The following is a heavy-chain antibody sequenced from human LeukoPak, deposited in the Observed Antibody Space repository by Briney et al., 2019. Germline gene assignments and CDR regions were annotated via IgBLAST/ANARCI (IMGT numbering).Heavy chain of an antibody. CDR3: AKAFVGGHGYGYFDF. V-gene: IGHV3-23*01. Sequence: GGSLRLSCAASASXFSKYAMSWVRQAPGKGLEWVSSISESGVSTYYTDSVKGRFTISRDNSKNTLYLQINSLRAEDTALYYCAKAFVGGHGYGYFDFWGQGVLVTVSS. J-gene: IGHJ4*02. CDR2: ISESGVST. CDR1: ASXFSKYA. D-gene: IGHD5-18*01.